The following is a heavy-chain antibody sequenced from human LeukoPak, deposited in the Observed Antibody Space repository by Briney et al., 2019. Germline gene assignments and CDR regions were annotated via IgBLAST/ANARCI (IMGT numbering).Heavy chain of an antibody. V-gene: IGHV3-48*04. D-gene: IGHD3-10*01. CDR2: ISSSSTI. J-gene: IGHJ4*02. CDR1: GFTFSSYS. Sequence: PGGSLRLSCAASGFTFSSYSMHWVRQAPGKGLEWVSYISSSSTIYYADSVKGRFTISRDNAKNSLYLQMNSLRAEDTAVYYCARRASGIKGFDYWGQGTLVTVSS. CDR3: ARRASGIKGFDY.